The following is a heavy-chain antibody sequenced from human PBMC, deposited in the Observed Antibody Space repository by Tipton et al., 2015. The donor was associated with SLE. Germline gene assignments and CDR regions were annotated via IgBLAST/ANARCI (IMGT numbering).Heavy chain of an antibody. V-gene: IGHV3-48*01. CDR2: ISSSSSTI. J-gene: IGHJ4*02. CDR3: ARDPSTGLDY. CDR1: GFTFSSYS. D-gene: IGHD5/OR15-5a*01. Sequence: SLRLSCAASGFTFSSYSMNWVRQAPGKGLEWVSYISSSSSTIYYADSVKGRFTISRDNAKNSLYLQMNSLRAEDTAVYYCARDPSTGLDYWGQGTLVTVSS.